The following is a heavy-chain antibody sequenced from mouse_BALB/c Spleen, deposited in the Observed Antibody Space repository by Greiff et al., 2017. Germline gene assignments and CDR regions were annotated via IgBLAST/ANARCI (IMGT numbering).Heavy chain of an antibody. CDR2: INPGSGGT. CDR1: GYAFTNYL. V-gene: IGHV1-54*01. Sequence: QVQLKQSGAELVRPGTSVKVSCKASGYAFTNYLIEWVKQRPGQGLEWIGVINPGSGGTNYNEKFKGKATLTADKSSSTAYMQLSSLTSDDSAVYFCARNDDGSTYWGQGTLVTVSA. CDR3: ARNDDGSTY. J-gene: IGHJ3*01. D-gene: IGHD2-3*01.